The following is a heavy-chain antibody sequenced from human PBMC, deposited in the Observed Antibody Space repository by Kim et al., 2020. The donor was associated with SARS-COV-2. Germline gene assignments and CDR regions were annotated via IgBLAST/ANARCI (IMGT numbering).Heavy chain of an antibody. V-gene: IGHV3-30-3*01. CDR1: GFTFSSYA. J-gene: IGHJ3*02. Sequence: GGSLRLSCAASGFTFSSYAMHWVRQAPGKGLEWVAVISYDGSNKYYADSVKGRFTISRDNSKNTLYLQMNSLRAEDTAVYYCARPSGKDYYDSSGYYWGGGAFDIWGQGTMVTVSS. CDR3: ARPSGKDYYDSSGYYWGGGAFDI. D-gene: IGHD3-22*01. CDR2: ISYDGSNK.